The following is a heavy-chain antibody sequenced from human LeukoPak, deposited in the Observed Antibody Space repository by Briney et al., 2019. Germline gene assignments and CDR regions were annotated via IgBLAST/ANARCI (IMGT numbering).Heavy chain of an antibody. J-gene: IGHJ4*02. V-gene: IGHV3-66*01. CDR1: GFTVSSNY. D-gene: IGHD6-19*01. Sequence: PGGSLRLSCAASGFTVSSNYMSWVRQAPGKGLEWVSVIYCGGSTYYADSVKGRFTISRDNSKNTLYLQMNSLRVEDTAIYYCEREVAVTGTPSLDNWGQGTLVTVSS. CDR3: EREVAVTGTPSLDN. CDR2: IYCGGST.